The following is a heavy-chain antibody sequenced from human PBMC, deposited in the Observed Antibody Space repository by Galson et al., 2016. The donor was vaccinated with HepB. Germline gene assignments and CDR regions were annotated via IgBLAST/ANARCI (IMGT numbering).Heavy chain of an antibody. Sequence: SVKVSCKASGYTFTNYDINWVRQATGQGLEWMGWMNPNSGNTGYAQKFQGRVTMTRNTSISTAYMELTSLRSDDTAVYCCNLVTPYYFDYWGQGTLVTVSS. J-gene: IGHJ4*02. CDR3: NLVTPYYFDY. CDR1: GYTFTNYD. CDR2: MNPNSGNT. D-gene: IGHD4-23*01. V-gene: IGHV1-8*01.